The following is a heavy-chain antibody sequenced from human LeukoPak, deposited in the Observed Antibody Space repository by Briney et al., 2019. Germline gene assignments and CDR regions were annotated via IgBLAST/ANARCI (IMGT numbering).Heavy chain of an antibody. D-gene: IGHD6-19*01. J-gene: IGHJ4*02. Sequence: SETLFLTCAVSGYSISSGYYWGWIRQPPGKGLEWIGSIYHSGSTYYNPSLKSRVTISVDTSKNQLSLKLSSVTAADTAVYYCARHPDPYSSVDYWGQGTLVTVSS. CDR1: GYSISSGYY. V-gene: IGHV4-38-2*01. CDR3: ARHPDPYSSVDY. CDR2: IYHSGST.